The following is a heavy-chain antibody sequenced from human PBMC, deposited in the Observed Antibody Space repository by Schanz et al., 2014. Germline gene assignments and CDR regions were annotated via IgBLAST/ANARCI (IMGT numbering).Heavy chain of an antibody. CDR1: GFPFSYYT. CDR2: IGRRGQVI. Sequence: EVQLVESGGGLIQPGGSLRLSCAVSGFPFSYYTMNWVRQAPGKGPEWVACIGRRGQVIYYADSMEGRFTISRDNAQISLLLQMNRLRVEDAAVYYRARSYHDEDDYTPGLDMWGQGTMVTVSS. J-gene: IGHJ3*02. V-gene: IGHV3-48*04. CDR3: ARSYHDEDDYTPGLDM. D-gene: IGHD3-16*01.